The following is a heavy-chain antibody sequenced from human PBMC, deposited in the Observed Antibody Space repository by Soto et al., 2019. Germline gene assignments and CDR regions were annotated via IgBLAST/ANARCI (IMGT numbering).Heavy chain of an antibody. CDR3: ARLRGTANYYYYYFMDV. D-gene: IGHD2-21*02. V-gene: IGHV4-59*08. CDR2: IYYSGST. J-gene: IGHJ6*03. CDR1: GGSISSYY. Sequence: PSETLSLTCTVSGGSISSYYWSWIRQPPGKGLEWIGYIYYSGSTNYNPSLKSRVTISVDTSKNQFSLKLSSVTAADTAVYYCARLRGTANYYYYYFMDVWGKGTTVIVSS.